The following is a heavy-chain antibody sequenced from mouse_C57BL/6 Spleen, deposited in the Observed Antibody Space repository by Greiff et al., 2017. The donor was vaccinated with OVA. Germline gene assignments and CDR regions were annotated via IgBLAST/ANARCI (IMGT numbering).Heavy chain of an antibody. CDR1: GFNIKDYY. J-gene: IGHJ2*01. CDR3: TRDYGSSSVFDY. V-gene: IGHV14-1*01. Sequence: VQLQQSGAELVRPGASVKLSCTASGFNIKDYYMHWVKQRPEQGLEWIGRIDPEDGDTEYAPKFQGKATMTADTSSNTAYLQLSSLTSEDTAVYYCTRDYGSSSVFDYWGQGTTLTVSS. D-gene: IGHD1-1*01. CDR2: IDPEDGDT.